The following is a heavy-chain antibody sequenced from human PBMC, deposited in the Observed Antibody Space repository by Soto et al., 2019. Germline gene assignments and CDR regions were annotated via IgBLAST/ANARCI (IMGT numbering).Heavy chain of an antibody. CDR2: IYHSGST. CDR1: GGSISSTHS. CDR3: ARAVALPGLFYFDF. Sequence: QVQLQESGPRLVRPSETLSLTCAVSGGSISSTHSWSWVRQPPGKGLEWIAEIYHSGSTNYNPSLKSRATISVDKSKNQFSLKLNSVTAADTAVYFCARAVALPGLFYFDFRGQGTLVTVSS. J-gene: IGHJ4*02. D-gene: IGHD2-21*01. V-gene: IGHV4-4*02.